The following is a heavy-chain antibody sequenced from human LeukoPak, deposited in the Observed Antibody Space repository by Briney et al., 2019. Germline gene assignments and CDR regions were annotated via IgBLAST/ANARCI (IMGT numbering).Heavy chain of an antibody. Sequence: PSQTLSPTCTLSGGSISSSSYYWAWLRQPPGKGLEWIGSVYYSGSTYYHPSLKSRVTISVDTSKNQFSLKLSSVTAADTAVYYCARAPYDSSGYLFGYYYYYYMDVWGKGTTVAVSS. CDR3: ARAPYDSSGYLFGYYYYYYMDV. J-gene: IGHJ6*03. D-gene: IGHD3-22*01. CDR2: VYYSGST. V-gene: IGHV4-39*07. CDR1: GGSISSSSYY.